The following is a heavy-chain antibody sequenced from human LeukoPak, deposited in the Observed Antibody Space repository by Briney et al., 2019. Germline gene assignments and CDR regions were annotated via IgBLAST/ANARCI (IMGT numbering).Heavy chain of an antibody. CDR1: GFTFSSYA. Sequence: PGGSLRLSCAASGFTFSSYAMSWVRQAPGEGLEWVSAISGSGVGTYYADSVKGRFTISRDNSKNTLYLQMNSLRAEDTAVYYCARGPGGYSYGSSSDYWGQGTLVTVSS. CDR2: ISGSGVGT. J-gene: IGHJ4*02. D-gene: IGHD5-18*01. V-gene: IGHV3-23*01. CDR3: ARGPGGYSYGSSSDY.